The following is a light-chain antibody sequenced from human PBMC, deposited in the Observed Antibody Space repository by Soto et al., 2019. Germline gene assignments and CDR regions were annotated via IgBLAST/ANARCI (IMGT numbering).Light chain of an antibody. Sequence: EIVLTQSPGSLSLSPGERATLSCRASQSVDSRFFAWYQQRPGQAPRLLIYGASRRATGIPDRFTGSGSGTHSTPSISALEPEDLALYYWQQYGGSVTFGLGTRVEIK. CDR2: GAS. CDR1: QSVDSRF. J-gene: IGKJ1*01. CDR3: QQYGGSVT. V-gene: IGKV3-20*01.